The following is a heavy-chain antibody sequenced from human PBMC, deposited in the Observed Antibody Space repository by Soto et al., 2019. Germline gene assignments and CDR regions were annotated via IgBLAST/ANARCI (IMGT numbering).Heavy chain of an antibody. CDR1: GFTFDDYA. CDR3: AKDIDRIYYYGMDV. Sequence: PGGSLRLSCAACGFTFDDYAMHWVRQAPGKGLEWVSGISWNSGSIGYADSVKGRFTISRDNAKNSLYLQMNSLRAEDTALYYCAKDIDRIYYYGMDVWGQGTTVTVSS. J-gene: IGHJ6*02. CDR2: ISWNSGSI. V-gene: IGHV3-9*01.